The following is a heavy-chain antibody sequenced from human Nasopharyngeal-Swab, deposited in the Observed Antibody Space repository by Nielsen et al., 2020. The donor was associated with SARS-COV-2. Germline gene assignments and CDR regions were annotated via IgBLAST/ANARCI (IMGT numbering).Heavy chain of an antibody. J-gene: IGHJ4*02. CDR3: ARGNGAFDY. Sequence: SETLSLTCAVYGGSFSGYYWSWIPQPPGKGLEWIGEINHSGSTNYNPSLKSRVTISVDTSKNQFSLKLSSVTAADTAVYYCARGNGAFDYWGQGTLVTVSS. CDR1: GGSFSGYY. D-gene: IGHD4-17*01. V-gene: IGHV4-34*01. CDR2: INHSGST.